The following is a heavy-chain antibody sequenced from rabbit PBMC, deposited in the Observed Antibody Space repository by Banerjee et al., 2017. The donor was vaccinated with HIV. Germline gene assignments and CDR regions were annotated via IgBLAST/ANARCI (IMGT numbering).Heavy chain of an antibody. CDR1: GFDFSGNA. V-gene: IGHV1S45*01. J-gene: IGHJ4*01. Sequence: QEQLEESGGDLVKPEGSLTLTCTASGFDFSGNAMCWVRQAPGKGPEWIGYIVYDGNIYYASWAKGRFTISKTSSTTVTLQMTSLTAADTATYFCARDETDDAGYNYRLWGPGTLVTVS. D-gene: IGHD7-1*01. CDR2: IVYDGNI. CDR3: ARDETDDAGYNYRL.